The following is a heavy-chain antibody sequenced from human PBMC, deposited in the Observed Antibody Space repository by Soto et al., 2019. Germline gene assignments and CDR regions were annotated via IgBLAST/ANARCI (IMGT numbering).Heavy chain of an antibody. D-gene: IGHD3-22*01. Sequence: PGGSLRLSCVASGLTFNTYAMTWVRQAPGKGLEWVSSITGNGGITYYLDSVKGRFTISRDNSKNTLSLQMNSLRAEDTAVYYCAKVDYYDSTGYHLRGYYYYGMDVWGQGTTVTVSS. V-gene: IGHV3-23*01. J-gene: IGHJ6*02. CDR3: AKVDYYDSTGYHLRGYYYYGMDV. CDR1: GLTFNTYA. CDR2: ITGNGGIT.